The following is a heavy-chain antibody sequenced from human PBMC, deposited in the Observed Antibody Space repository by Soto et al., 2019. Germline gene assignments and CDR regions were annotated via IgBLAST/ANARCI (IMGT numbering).Heavy chain of an antibody. J-gene: IGHJ5*02. CDR1: GGSINSSSYF. D-gene: IGHD6-19*01. CDR3: ARHYSSGSRNWFDP. V-gene: IGHV4-39*01. CDR2: IYYSGST. Sequence: SETLSLTCSVSGGSINSSSYFWGWVRQPPGKGLEWIGSIYYSGSTYYNPSLRSRVTISVDTSKNQFSLKLSSVTAADTAVFYCARHYSSGSRNWFDPWAREPWSPSPQ.